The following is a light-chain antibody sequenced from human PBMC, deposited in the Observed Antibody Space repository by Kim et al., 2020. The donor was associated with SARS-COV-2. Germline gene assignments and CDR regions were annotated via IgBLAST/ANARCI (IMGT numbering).Light chain of an antibody. Sequence: GERATHSCRASQSVSSSYLAWYQQKPGQAPRLLICGASSRATGIPDRFSGSGSGTDFTLTISRLEPEDFAVYYCQQYGSSPHTFGQGTKLEI. CDR2: GAS. CDR1: QSVSSSY. CDR3: QQYGSSPHT. V-gene: IGKV3-20*01. J-gene: IGKJ2*01.